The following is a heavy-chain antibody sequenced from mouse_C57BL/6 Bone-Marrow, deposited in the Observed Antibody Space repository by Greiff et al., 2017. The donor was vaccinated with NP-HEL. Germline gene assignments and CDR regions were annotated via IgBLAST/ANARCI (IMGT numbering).Heavy chain of an antibody. D-gene: IGHD4-1*01. V-gene: IGHV1-64*01. Sequence: VQLQQSGAELVKPGASVKLSCKASGYTFTSYWMHWVKQRPGQGLEWIGMIHPNSGSTNYNEKFKSKATLTVDKSSSTAYMQLSSLTSEDSAVYYGARDWDPYWYFDVWGTGTTVTVSS. CDR1: GYTFTSYW. CDR2: IHPNSGST. CDR3: ARDWDPYWYFDV. J-gene: IGHJ1*03.